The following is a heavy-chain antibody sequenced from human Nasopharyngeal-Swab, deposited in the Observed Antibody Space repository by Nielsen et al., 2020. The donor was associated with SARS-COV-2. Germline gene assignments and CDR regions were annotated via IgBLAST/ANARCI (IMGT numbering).Heavy chain of an antibody. Sequence: GSLRLSCTVSGGSISSYYWSWIRQPAGKGLEWIGRIYTSGRTNYNPSLKSRVTMSVDTSKNQFSLKLSSVTAADTAVYYCARNPMDYYDFWSGYYYNWFDPWGQGTLVTVSS. V-gene: IGHV4-4*07. D-gene: IGHD3-3*01. CDR1: GGSISSYY. CDR2: IYTSGRT. J-gene: IGHJ5*02. CDR3: ARNPMDYYDFWSGYYYNWFDP.